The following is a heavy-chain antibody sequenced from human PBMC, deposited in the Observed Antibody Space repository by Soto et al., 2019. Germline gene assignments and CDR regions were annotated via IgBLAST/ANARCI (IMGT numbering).Heavy chain of an antibody. V-gene: IGHV3-11*01. CDR3: ARGLHERYCTSGLCSPNWVDP. D-gene: IGHD2-8*01. CDR1: GFTFTDYY. J-gene: IGHJ5*02. Sequence: PGGSLRLSCAASGFTFTDYYMNWIRQTPGKGLEWVSYISSSGSVIYYADSVKGRLTISRDNAKNSLYLQMNSLRAEDTAVYYCARGLHERYCTSGLCSPNWVDPWGQGTLVIVSS. CDR2: ISSSGSVI.